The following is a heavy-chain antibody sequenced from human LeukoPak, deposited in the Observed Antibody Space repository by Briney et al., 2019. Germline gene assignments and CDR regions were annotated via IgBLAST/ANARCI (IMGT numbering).Heavy chain of an antibody. CDR1: GGSISSNY. Sequence: PSETLSLTCTVSGGSISSNYWSWIRQPPGKGLEWIGYIYYSGSTNYNPSLKSRVTISVDTSKNKFSLKVTSVTAADTAVYYCARRNSSGYYEYFDYWGQGTLVTVSS. CDR3: ARRNSSGYYEYFDY. CDR2: IYYSGST. V-gene: IGHV4-59*08. J-gene: IGHJ4*02. D-gene: IGHD3-22*01.